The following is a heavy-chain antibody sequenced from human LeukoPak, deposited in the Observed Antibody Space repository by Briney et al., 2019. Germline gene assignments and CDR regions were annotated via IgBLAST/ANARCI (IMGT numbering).Heavy chain of an antibody. V-gene: IGHV3-23*01. CDR2: ISGSGGST. D-gene: IGHD3-3*01. Sequence: PGGSLRLSCAASGFTFSSYAMSWVRQAPGKGLEWVSAISGSGGSTYYADSVKGRFTTSRDNSKNTLYLQMNSLRAEDTAVYYCARDVSASESGWYDNWGQGTLVTVSS. CDR1: GFTFSSYA. CDR3: ARDVSASESGWYDN. J-gene: IGHJ5*02.